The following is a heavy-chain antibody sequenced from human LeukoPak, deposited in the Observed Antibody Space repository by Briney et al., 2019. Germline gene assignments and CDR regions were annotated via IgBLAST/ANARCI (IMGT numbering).Heavy chain of an antibody. V-gene: IGHV3-21*01. CDR3: ARDARYYYDSSDDLYFDY. CDR2: IXSSSSYI. D-gene: IGHD3-22*01. Sequence: VRXAPGKGLXXXSSIXSSSSYIYYADSAKGRFTISRDNAKNSLYLQMNSLRAEDTAVYYCARDARYYYDSSDDLYFDYWGQGTLVTVSS. J-gene: IGHJ4*02.